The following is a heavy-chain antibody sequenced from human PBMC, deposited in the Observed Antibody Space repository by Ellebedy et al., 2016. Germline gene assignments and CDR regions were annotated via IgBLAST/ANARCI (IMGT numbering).Heavy chain of an antibody. V-gene: IGHV3-21*01. CDR2: ISGGGDIT. Sequence: GESLKISXVASGFAFRNFFMTWVRQAPGGGLEWVSTISGGGDITVSADSVKGRFTISRDNAKNSLYLQMNSLRAEDTAVYYCARGVGGTSLNWFDPWGQGTPVTVSS. CDR1: GFAFRNFF. J-gene: IGHJ5*02. D-gene: IGHD3-16*01. CDR3: ARGVGGTSLNWFDP.